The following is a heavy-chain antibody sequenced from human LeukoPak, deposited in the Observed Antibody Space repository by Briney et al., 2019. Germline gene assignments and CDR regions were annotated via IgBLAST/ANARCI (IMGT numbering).Heavy chain of an antibody. D-gene: IGHD6-19*01. Sequence: PSETLSLTCTVSGGSISIYYWNWIRQPAGKGLEWIGRIYTNENTFFNPSLKSRVTMSVDTSKNQFSLQRTSVTAADAAVYYCARSSDSSGYYGGGIIDYWGQGTLVTVSS. CDR2: IYTNENT. V-gene: IGHV4-4*07. J-gene: IGHJ4*02. CDR3: ARSSDSSGYYGGGIIDY. CDR1: GGSISIYY.